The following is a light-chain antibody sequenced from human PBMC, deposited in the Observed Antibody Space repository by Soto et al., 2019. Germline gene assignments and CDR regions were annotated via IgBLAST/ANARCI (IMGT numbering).Light chain of an antibody. Sequence: QSVLTQPRSVSGSPGQSVTISCTGTSSDVGGYNYVSWYQQHPGKAPKLMIYDVNKRPSGVPDRFSGSKSGNTASLTISGLQDEDEADYYCCSYAGSYTLVFGTGTKVTVL. CDR2: DVN. CDR3: CSYAGSYTLV. J-gene: IGLJ1*01. CDR1: SSDVGGYNY. V-gene: IGLV2-11*01.